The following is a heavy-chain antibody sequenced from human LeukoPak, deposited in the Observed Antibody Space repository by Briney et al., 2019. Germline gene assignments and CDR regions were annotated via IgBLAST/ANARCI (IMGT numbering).Heavy chain of an antibody. CDR3: ARGSYRSSQNWFDP. D-gene: IGHD6-6*01. CDR2: IYYSGST. J-gene: IGHJ5*02. CDR1: GDSISSYY. Sequence: PSGTLSLTCTVSGDSISSYYWSWIRQPPGKGLEWIGYIYYSGSTNYNPSLKSRVTISVDTSKNQFSLKLSSVTAADTAVYYCARGSYRSSQNWFDPWGQGTQVTVSS. V-gene: IGHV4-59*01.